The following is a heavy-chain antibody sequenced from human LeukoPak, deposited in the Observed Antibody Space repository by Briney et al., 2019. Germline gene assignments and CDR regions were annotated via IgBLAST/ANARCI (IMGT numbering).Heavy chain of an antibody. CDR2: ISSNGGGT. J-gene: IGHJ4*02. CDR3: AGIASGAWFGVDY. Sequence: PGGSLRLSCAASGFTFGSYGMHWVRQATGEGLEYVTAISSNGGGTYYANSVKGRFTISRDNSKNAVYLQVGSLSAEHMAVYYCAGIASGAWFGVDYWGQGTLVTVSS. CDR1: GFTFGSYG. D-gene: IGHD3-10*01. V-gene: IGHV3-64*01.